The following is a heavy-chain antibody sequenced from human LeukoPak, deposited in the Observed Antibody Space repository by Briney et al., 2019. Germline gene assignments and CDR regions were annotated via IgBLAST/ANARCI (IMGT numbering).Heavy chain of an antibody. D-gene: IGHD2-15*01. CDR3: ASGTELGYCSGGSCYSPYYYYGMDV. V-gene: IGHV3-33*01. CDR2: IWYDGSNK. CDR1: GFTFSSYG. Sequence: PGRSLRLSCAASGFTFSSYGMHWVRQAPGKGLEWVAVIWYDGSNKYYADSVKGRFTISRDNSKNTPYLQMNSLRAEDTAVYYCASGTELGYCSGGSCYSPYYYYGMDVWGQGTTVTVSS. J-gene: IGHJ6*02.